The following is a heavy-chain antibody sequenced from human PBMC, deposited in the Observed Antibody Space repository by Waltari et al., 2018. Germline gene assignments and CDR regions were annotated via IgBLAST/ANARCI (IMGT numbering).Heavy chain of an antibody. V-gene: IGHV4-59*01. CDR3: ARALEYSSSSGWGY. D-gene: IGHD6-6*01. CDR1: GGSISSYY. Sequence: QVQLQESGPGLVKPSETLSLTCTVSGGSISSYYWSWIRQPPGKGLEWIGYIYYSGSTNYNPSLKSRVTISVDTSKNQFSLKLSSVTAADTAVYYCARALEYSSSSGWGYWGQGTLVTVS. CDR2: IYYSGST. J-gene: IGHJ4*02.